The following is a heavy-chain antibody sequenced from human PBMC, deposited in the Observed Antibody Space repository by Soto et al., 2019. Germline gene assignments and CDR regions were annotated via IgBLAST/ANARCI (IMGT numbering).Heavy chain of an antibody. J-gene: IGHJ6*02. CDR1: GYSFTSYW. D-gene: IGHD3-22*01. CDR2: IYPGDSDT. Sequence: GESLKISCKGSGYSFTSYWIGWVRQMPGKGLEWMGIIYPGDSDTRYSPSFQGQVTISADKSISTAYLQWSSLKASDTAMYYCARHPSHYYDSSGYYPRGDYGMDVWGQGTTVTVSS. V-gene: IGHV5-51*01. CDR3: ARHPSHYYDSSGYYPRGDYGMDV.